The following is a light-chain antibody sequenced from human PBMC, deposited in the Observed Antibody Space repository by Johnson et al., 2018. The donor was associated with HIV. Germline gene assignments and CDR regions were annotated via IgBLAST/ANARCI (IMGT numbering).Light chain of an antibody. V-gene: IGLV1-51*01. CDR2: DNN. CDR1: SSNIGNNY. J-gene: IGLJ1*01. CDR3: GTWDNSLRATDV. Sequence: QSVLTQPPSVSAAPGQRVTISCSGSSSNIGNNYVYWYQQLPGTAPKLLIYDNNKRPSGIPDRFSGSKSGTSATLGITGLQTGDEADYYCGTWDNSLRATDVFGTGTKVTVL.